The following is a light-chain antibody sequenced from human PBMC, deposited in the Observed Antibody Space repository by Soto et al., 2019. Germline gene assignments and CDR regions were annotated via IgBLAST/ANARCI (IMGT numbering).Light chain of an antibody. CDR2: NDN. CDR3: AAWDASLNGYV. Sequence: QSVRTHAPSAYGAHVQRVSLSCSDSSSNIGSNTVNWYQQLPGTAPKLLIYNDNQRPSGVPDRFSGSKSGTSASLAISGLQSGDEADYACAAWDASLNGYVFGTGTKVTVL. J-gene: IGLJ1*01. CDR1: SSNIGSNT. V-gene: IGLV1-44*01.